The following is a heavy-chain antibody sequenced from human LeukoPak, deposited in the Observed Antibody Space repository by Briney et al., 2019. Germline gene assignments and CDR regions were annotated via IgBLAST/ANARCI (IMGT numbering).Heavy chain of an antibody. V-gene: IGHV4-34*01. CDR1: GGSISSYY. CDR3: AKNGQRGFSFDP. J-gene: IGHJ5*02. CDR2: GDQRGGT. D-gene: IGHD2-8*01. Sequence: SETLSLTCTVSGGSISSYYWSWIRQPPGKGLEWIGEGDQRGGTKYNPSLKSRVTISADSSKNQFSLKWYSVTAADTAVYYCAKNGQRGFSFDPWGQGSLVIVSS.